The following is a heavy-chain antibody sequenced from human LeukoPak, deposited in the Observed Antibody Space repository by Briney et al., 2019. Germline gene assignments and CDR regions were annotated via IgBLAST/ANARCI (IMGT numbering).Heavy chain of an antibody. Sequence: SETLSLTCAVYGGSFSGYYWSWIRQPPGKGLEWIGEINHSGSTNYNPSFKSRVTISVDTSKNQFSLKLSSVTAADTAVYYCARRGGPGYGYIVDTAMVPPSGNDYWGQGTLVTVSS. CDR1: GGSFSGYY. CDR3: ARRGGPGYGYIVDTAMVPPSGNDY. J-gene: IGHJ4*02. CDR2: INHSGST. D-gene: IGHD5-18*01. V-gene: IGHV4-34*01.